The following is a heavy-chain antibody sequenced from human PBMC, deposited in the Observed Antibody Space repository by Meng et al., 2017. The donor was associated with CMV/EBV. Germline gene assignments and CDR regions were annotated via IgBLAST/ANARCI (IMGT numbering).Heavy chain of an antibody. CDR1: GGSISSSSYY. J-gene: IGHJ6*02. D-gene: IGHD2-2*01. CDR2: IYYSGST. CDR3: ASIYCSSTSCYRSGGYYYGMDV. V-gene: IGHV4-39*07. Sequence: SETLSLTCTVSGGSISSSSYYWGWIRQPPGKGLEWIGSIYYSGSTYYNPSLKSRGTISVDTSKNQFSLKLSSVTAADTAVYYCASIYCSSTSCYRSGGYYYGMDVWGQGTTVTVSS.